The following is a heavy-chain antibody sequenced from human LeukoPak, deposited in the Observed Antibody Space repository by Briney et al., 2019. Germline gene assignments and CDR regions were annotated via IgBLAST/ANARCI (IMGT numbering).Heavy chain of an antibody. CDR2: INPDNGDT. V-gene: IGHV1-2*06. CDR3: GREKRFDP. J-gene: IGHJ5*02. Sequence: ASVKVSCXSSGYTFTNYFIHWVRQAPGQGLEWMGRINPDNGDTNYAQEFQGRVSMTRDTSISTAYMELSRLKSDDTAVYYCGREKRFDPWGQGTLVTVSS. CDR1: GYTFTNYF.